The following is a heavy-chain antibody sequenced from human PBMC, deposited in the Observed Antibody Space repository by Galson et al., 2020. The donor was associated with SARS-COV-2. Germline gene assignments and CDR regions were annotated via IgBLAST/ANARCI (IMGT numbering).Heavy chain of an antibody. D-gene: IGHD1-26*01. CDR3: ARPYSGSYLGWFDP. CDR2: ISYAGSNK. CDR1: GFTFSSYA. V-gene: IGHV3-30*04. J-gene: IGHJ5*02. Sequence: QAGGSLRLSCAASGFTFSSYAMHWVRQAPGKGLEWVAVISYAGSNKYYADSVKGRFTISRDNSKNTLYLQMNSLRAEDTAVYYCARPYSGSYLGWFDPWGQGTLVTVSS.